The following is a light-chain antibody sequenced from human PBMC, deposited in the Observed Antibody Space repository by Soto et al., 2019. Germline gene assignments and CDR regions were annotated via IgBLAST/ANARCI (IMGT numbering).Light chain of an antibody. CDR3: QSYDRSLSGHVV. V-gene: IGLV1-40*01. CDR1: ISNIGAGYD. Sequence: QSVLTQPTSVSGAPGQRVTISCTGNISNIGAGYDVHWYQQPPGTAPKLLIYGNNNRPSGVPDRFSGSKFGTSASLAITGLQAEDEADYYCQSYDRSLSGHVVFGGGTKLTVL. CDR2: GNN. J-gene: IGLJ2*01.